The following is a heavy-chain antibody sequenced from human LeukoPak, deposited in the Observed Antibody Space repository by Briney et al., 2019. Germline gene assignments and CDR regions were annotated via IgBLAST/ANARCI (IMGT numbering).Heavy chain of an antibody. D-gene: IGHD4-11*01. J-gene: IGHJ6*03. Sequence: ASVKVSCKASGGTFSSYAISWVRQAPGQGLEWMGGIIPIFGTANYAQKFQGRVTITADESTSTAYMELSSLRSEDTAVYYCARDPNRYSNGYYYYYYMDVWGKGTTVTVSS. CDR1: GGTFSSYA. CDR2: IIPIFGTA. CDR3: ARDPNRYSNGYYYYYYMDV. V-gene: IGHV1-69*13.